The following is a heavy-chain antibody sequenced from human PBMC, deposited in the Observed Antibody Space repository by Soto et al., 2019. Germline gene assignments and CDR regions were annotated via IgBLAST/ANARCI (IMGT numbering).Heavy chain of an antibody. CDR2: INSDGSST. Sequence: EVQLVESGGGLVQPGGSLRLSCAASGFTFSSYWMHWVRQAPGKGLVWVSRINSDGSSTSYADSVKGRFTISRDNAKNTLYLQLNSLRAEDTAVYYCARDSYDFWSGYFVRALCEYWGQGTLVTVSS. CDR1: GFTFSSYW. V-gene: IGHV3-74*01. J-gene: IGHJ4*02. D-gene: IGHD3-3*01. CDR3: ARDSYDFWSGYFVRALCEY.